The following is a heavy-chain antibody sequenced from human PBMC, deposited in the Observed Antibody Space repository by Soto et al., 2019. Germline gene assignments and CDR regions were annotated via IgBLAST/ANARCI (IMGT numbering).Heavy chain of an antibody. Sequence: ASVKVSCKASGYSFTGNSMHWVRQAPGQGLEWMGWINANNGSTNYAQRFQGRVTMTTDTSTSTAYMDLKSLRSDDTAVYYCARGTGYSSSWYSVYWGQGTLVTVSS. J-gene: IGHJ4*02. V-gene: IGHV1-2*02. CDR2: INANNGST. CDR3: ARGTGYSSSWYSVY. D-gene: IGHD6-13*01. CDR1: GYSFTGNS.